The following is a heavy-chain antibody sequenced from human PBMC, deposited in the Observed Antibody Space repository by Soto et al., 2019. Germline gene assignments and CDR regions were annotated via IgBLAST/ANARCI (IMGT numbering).Heavy chain of an antibody. CDR2: IYCSGRT. CDR3: ARRPDTAMDLYYDHYGMDV. CDR1: GCSISSSSYY. Sequence: SGETLSLTCTVSGCSISSSSYYWGWMGQRTGLELVWIGSIYCSGRTYYNQSLKSRVTISIDTSKNHFSLKMSTVTAADTAVYYCARRPDTAMDLYYDHYGMDVWGQGTPVTVSS. V-gene: IGHV4-39*02. D-gene: IGHD5-18*01. J-gene: IGHJ6*02.